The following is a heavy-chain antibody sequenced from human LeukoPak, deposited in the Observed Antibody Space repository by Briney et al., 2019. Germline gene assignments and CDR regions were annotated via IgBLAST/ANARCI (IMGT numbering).Heavy chain of an antibody. J-gene: IGHJ6*02. Sequence: SETLSLTCTVSGGSLSNYYWSWIRQPPGKGLEWIGYIYYSGSTNYNPSLKSRVIISVDTSKNHFSLDLSSVTAADTAVYYCARGRTYGMDVWGQGTTVTVSS. CDR1: GGSLSNYY. CDR3: ARGRTYGMDV. V-gene: IGHV4-59*12. CDR2: IYYSGST.